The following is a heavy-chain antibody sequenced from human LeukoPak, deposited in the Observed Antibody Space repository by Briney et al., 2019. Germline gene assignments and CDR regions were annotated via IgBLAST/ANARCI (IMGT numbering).Heavy chain of an antibody. J-gene: IGHJ4*02. V-gene: IGHV3-21*01. D-gene: IGHD4-23*01. CDR3: ARVTVVTPRGGASFDY. Sequence: GGSLRLSCAASGFTFSSYSMNWVRQAPGKGLEWVSSISSSSSYIYYADSVKGRFTISRDNAKNSLYLQMNSLRAEDTAVYYCARVTVVTPRGGASFDYWGQGTLVTVSS. CDR1: GFTFSSYS. CDR2: ISSSSSYI.